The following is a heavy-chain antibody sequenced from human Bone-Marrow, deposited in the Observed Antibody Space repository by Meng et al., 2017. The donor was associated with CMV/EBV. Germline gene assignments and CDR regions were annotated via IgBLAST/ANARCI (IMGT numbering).Heavy chain of an antibody. CDR3: ARVPFTITVLGVVIIGGWFDS. J-gene: IGHJ5*01. D-gene: IGHD3-3*01. CDR1: GYTFTSYY. Sequence: ASVKVSCKASGYTFTSYYMHWVRQAPGQGLEWMGIINASGGSTSYAQKFQGRVTMTRDTSTSTVYMELSSLRSEDTAVYYCARVPFTITVLGVVIIGGWFDSWGQGTLVTVSS. V-gene: IGHV1-46*01. CDR2: INASGGST.